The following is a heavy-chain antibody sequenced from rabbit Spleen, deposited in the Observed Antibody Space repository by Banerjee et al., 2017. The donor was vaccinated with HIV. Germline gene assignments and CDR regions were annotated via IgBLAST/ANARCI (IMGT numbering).Heavy chain of an antibody. Sequence: QSLEESGGDLVKPGASLTLTCTASGIDFSSGYYLCWVRQAPGKGLEWIACISAGSSGSTYYASWAKGRFTISKTSSTTVTLQMTSLTAADTATYFCARDLAGVIGWNFYLWGPGTLVTVS. V-gene: IGHV1S40*01. CDR2: ISAGSSGST. D-gene: IGHD4-1*01. CDR3: ARDLAGVIGWNFYL. J-gene: IGHJ4*01. CDR1: GIDFSSGYY.